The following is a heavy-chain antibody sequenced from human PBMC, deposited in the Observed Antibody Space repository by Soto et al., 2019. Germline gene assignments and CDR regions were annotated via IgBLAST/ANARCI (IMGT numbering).Heavy chain of an antibody. V-gene: IGHV2-5*02. Sequence: QITLKASGPTLVKPTQTLTLTCAFSGFSLSASGVGVGWIRQPPGKALEWLALIYWDDDKRYSPSLKSRLAFTKDTSQCQVVPTVTNRDPVDTALWSWAHADRGCAFDFWGQGTLVTVSS. J-gene: IGHJ4*02. CDR1: GFSLSASGVG. CDR2: IYWDDDK. CDR3: AHADRGCAFDF.